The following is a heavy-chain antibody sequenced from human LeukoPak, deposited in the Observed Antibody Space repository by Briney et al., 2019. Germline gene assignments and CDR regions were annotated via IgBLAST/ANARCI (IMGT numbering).Heavy chain of an antibody. J-gene: IGHJ4*02. CDR2: IIPIFGTA. V-gene: IGHV1-69*01. D-gene: IGHD3-10*01. Sequence: VKVSCKASGGTFSSYAISWVRQAPGQGLEWMGGIIPIFGTANYAQKFQGRVTITADESTSTAYMELTSLRSEDTAVYYCAKDRGGTGDFDYWGQGTLVTVSS. CDR1: GGTFSSYA. CDR3: AKDRGGTGDFDY.